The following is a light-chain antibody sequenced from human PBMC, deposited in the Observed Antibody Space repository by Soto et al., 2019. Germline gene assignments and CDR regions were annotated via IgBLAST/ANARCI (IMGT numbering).Light chain of an antibody. J-gene: IGLJ1*01. V-gene: IGLV2-14*01. CDR1: SSDIGAYNY. CDR3: SSYTSSNNFVL. Sequence: QSALTQPASVSGSPGQSITISCTGTSSDIGAYNYVSWYQQHPGKAPKLMIYEVSNRPSGVSNRFSGSKSANTASLTISGLQAEDEADYYCSSYTSSNNFVLFGGGTKVTVL. CDR2: EVS.